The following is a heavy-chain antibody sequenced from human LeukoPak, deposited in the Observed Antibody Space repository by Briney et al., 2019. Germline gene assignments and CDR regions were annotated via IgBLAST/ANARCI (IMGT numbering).Heavy chain of an antibody. CDR2: INPNSGGT. D-gene: IGHD3-22*01. Sequence: ASVKVSCKASGYTFTGYYMHWVRQAPGQGLEWMGWINPNSGGTNYAQKFQGRVTMTRDTSISTAYMELSRLRSDDTAVYYCARGETHYYDSSGYYNWGQGTLVTVSS. CDR1: GYTFTGYY. V-gene: IGHV1-2*02. CDR3: ARGETHYYDSSGYYN. J-gene: IGHJ4*02.